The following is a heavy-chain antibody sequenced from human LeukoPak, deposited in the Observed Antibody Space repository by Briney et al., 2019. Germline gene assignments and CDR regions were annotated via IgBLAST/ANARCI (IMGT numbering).Heavy chain of an antibody. CDR2: ISAYNGNT. CDR3: ARLTPLNYYDSSGYNFDY. CDR1: GYTFTSYG. V-gene: IGHV1-18*01. D-gene: IGHD3-22*01. J-gene: IGHJ4*02. Sequence: ASVKVSCKASGYTFTSYGISWVRQAPGQGLEWMGWISAYNGNTNYAQKLQGRVTMTTDTSTSTAYMELRSLRSDDTAVYYCARLTPLNYYDSSGYNFDYWGQGTLVTVSS.